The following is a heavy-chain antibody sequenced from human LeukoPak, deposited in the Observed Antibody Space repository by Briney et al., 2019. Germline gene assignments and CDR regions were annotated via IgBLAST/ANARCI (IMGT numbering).Heavy chain of an antibody. CDR1: GASISGSDW. D-gene: IGHD3-10*01. CDR3: ARGKPVLVWFGESYYFDY. J-gene: IGHJ4*02. Sequence: SETLSLTCAVSGASISGSDWWSWVRQPPGKGLEWIGYIYYSGSTYYNPSLKSRVTISIDTSKNQFSLKLSSVTAADTAVYYCARGKPVLVWFGESYYFDYWGQGTLVTVSS. CDR2: IYYSGST. V-gene: IGHV4-31*11.